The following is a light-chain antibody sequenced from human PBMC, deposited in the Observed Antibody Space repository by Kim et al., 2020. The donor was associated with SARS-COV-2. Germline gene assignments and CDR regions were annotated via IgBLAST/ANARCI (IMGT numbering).Light chain of an antibody. J-gene: IGLJ2*01. CDR1: SLRSYY. CDR3: DSRDSSGNHVV. Sequence: ALGQTVRITCQGGSLRSYYASWYQQKPGQAPVLVIYGKNNRPSGIPDRFSASSSGNTASLTITGAQAEDEADYYCDSRDSSGNHVVFAGGTQLTVL. CDR2: GKN. V-gene: IGLV3-19*01.